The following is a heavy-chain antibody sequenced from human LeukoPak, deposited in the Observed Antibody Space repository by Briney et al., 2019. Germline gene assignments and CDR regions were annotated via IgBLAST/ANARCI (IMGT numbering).Heavy chain of an antibody. J-gene: IGHJ4*02. D-gene: IGHD5-18*01. V-gene: IGHV4-30-4*08. CDR3: ARGGSQEYSYGSFDY. CDR1: GGSISSGDYY. CDR2: IYYSGGT. Sequence: PSETLSLTCTVSGGSISSGDYYWSWIRQPPGKGLGGIGYIYYSGGTYYNPSLKSRVTISVDTSKNQFSLKLSSVTAADTAVYYCARGGSQEYSYGSFDYWGQGTLVTVSS.